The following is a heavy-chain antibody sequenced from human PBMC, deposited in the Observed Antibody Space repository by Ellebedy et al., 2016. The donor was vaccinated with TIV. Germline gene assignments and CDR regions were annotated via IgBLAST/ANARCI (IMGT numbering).Heavy chain of an antibody. CDR2: INHSGST. CDR3: ARDAGYSGSWLENWFDP. V-gene: IGHV4-34*01. J-gene: IGHJ5*02. Sequence: MPSETLSLTCAVYGGSFITYNWIWIRQPPGKGLEWIGEINHSGSTTYNPSLKSRVTISVDTSKNQFSLKVKSVTAADTAVYYCARDAGYSGSWLENWFDPWGQGTQVTV. CDR1: GGSFITYN. D-gene: IGHD6-13*01.